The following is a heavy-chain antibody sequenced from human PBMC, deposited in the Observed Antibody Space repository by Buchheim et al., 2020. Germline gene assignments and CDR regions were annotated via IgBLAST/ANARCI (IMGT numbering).Heavy chain of an antibody. Sequence: QVRLVESGGGVVQPGGSLRLSCVASGFTFKSYAMYWVRQVPGLGLQWVAAYAQTGDSKYFADSVRGRFTIPRGHSKNTVYLEMSSLKVEDTALYYCARDMYSSDYYIKTFDSWGQGT. CDR3: ARDMYSSDYYIKTFDS. CDR1: GFTFKSYA. V-gene: IGHV3-30-3*01. D-gene: IGHD6-19*01. CDR2: YAQTGDSK. J-gene: IGHJ4*02.